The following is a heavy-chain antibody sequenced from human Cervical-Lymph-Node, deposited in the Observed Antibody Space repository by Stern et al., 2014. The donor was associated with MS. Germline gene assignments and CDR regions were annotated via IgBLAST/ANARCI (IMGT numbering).Heavy chain of an antibody. CDR1: GGPIGSGTYY. J-gene: IGHJ6*02. V-gene: IGHV4-61*02. Sequence: QLQLQESGPGLVKPSQTLALTCTVSGGPIGSGTYYWSWIRQPAGKGLEWIGRIYNSGSTSYNPSLQSRVTMSLDTSKNQFSLKLSSVTAADTAVYYCARDDAVGATRYHYAMDVWGQGTTVTVSS. D-gene: IGHD1-26*01. CDR3: ARDDAVGATRYHYAMDV. CDR2: IYNSGST.